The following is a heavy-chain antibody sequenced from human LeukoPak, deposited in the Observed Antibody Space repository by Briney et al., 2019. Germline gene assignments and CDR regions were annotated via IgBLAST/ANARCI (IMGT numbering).Heavy chain of an antibody. D-gene: IGHD6-13*01. Sequence: GGSLRLSCAASGFTFSSYAMSWVRQAPGKGLEWVSAISGSGGSTYYADSVKGRFTISRDHSKNTLYLQMNSLRAEDTAVYYCAKTGFGSSSWYGKYYFDYWGQGTLVTVSS. CDR1: GFTFSSYA. CDR3: AKTGFGSSSWYGKYYFDY. CDR2: ISGSGGST. V-gene: IGHV3-23*01. J-gene: IGHJ4*02.